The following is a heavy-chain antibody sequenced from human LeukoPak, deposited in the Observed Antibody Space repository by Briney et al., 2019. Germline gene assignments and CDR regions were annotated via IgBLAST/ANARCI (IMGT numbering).Heavy chain of an antibody. D-gene: IGHD3-22*01. J-gene: IGHJ4*02. CDR3: AREPRAYYYDSSGYHYFDY. CDR2: ISAYDGNT. Sequence: ASVKVSCKASGYTFTSYGISWVRQAPGQGLEWMGWISAYDGNTNYAQKLQGRVTMTTDTSTSTAYMELRSLRSDDTAVYYCAREPRAYYYDSSGYHYFDYWGQGTLVTVSS. CDR1: GYTFTSYG. V-gene: IGHV1-18*01.